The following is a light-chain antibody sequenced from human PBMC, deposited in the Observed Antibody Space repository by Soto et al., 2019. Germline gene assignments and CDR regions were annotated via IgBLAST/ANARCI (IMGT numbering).Light chain of an antibody. CDR3: LQDYNYPLT. V-gene: IGKV1-6*01. CDR1: QGIRND. J-gene: IGKJ4*01. CDR2: STS. Sequence: AIQMTQSPSSLSASVGDRVTITCRASQGIRNDLGWYQQKPGKAPKLLIYSTSSLQSGVPSRFSGSGSGTDFTLTISSLQPEDFATYYCLQDYNYPLTFGGGTKVDIK.